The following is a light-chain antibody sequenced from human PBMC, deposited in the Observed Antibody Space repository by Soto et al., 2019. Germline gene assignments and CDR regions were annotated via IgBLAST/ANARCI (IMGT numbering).Light chain of an antibody. CDR2: AAS. J-gene: IGKJ5*01. CDR3: QQSYSTIT. CDR1: ESISSY. V-gene: IGKV1-39*01. Sequence: DIQMTQSPSTLSASEGDRVTISCRASESISSYLNWYQQKPGKAPKILIYAASSLQSGVPSRLSGSGSGKDFTLTISSLQPEDFATYYCQQSYSTITFGQGTRLEIK.